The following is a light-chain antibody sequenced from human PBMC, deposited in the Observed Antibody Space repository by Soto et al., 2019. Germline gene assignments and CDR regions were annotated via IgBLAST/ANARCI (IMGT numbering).Light chain of an antibody. CDR1: QRVSSD. CDR2: GAS. CDR3: QQYNNWPLT. J-gene: IGKJ4*01. V-gene: IGKV3-15*01. Sequence: EIVMPHSPATLSVSPGARATLSCRASQRVSSDLAWYEQKPGQAPRLLIYGASTRATGIPARFSGSGSGTEFTLTISSLQSEDFAVYYCQQYNNWPLTFGGGTKVDIK.